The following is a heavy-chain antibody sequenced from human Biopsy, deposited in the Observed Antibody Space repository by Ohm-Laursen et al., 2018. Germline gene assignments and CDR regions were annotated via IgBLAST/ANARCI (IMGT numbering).Heavy chain of an antibody. D-gene: IGHD3-22*01. CDR2: STTLFNTA. CDR1: GGTFNNHA. J-gene: IGHJ2*01. V-gene: IGHV1-69*06. Sequence: ASVKASCNVSGGTFNNHAVGWVRQAPGQGLEWVGSSTTLFNTANYAHKFQGRVTLTADKSTTTAYMDLSSLRSEDMAIYYCARFPLGAYDDSGSYRAVDHWYFDLWGRGTLVTVSS. CDR3: ARFPLGAYDDSGSYRAVDHWYFDL.